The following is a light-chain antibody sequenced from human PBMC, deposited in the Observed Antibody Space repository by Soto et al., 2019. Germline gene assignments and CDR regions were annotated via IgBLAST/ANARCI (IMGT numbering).Light chain of an antibody. CDR1: QNVGSNY. CDR3: QHYVSSPSMYT. V-gene: IGKV3-20*01. CDR2: AAS. J-gene: IGKJ2*01. Sequence: ESVLTQSPGTLSLSPGERATLSCRASQNVGSNYLAWYQQKPGQAPMLLIYAASSRATGIPDRFSGSGSGTDFTLTISRVEPEDFAVYYCQHYVSSPSMYTFGQGTKLEIK.